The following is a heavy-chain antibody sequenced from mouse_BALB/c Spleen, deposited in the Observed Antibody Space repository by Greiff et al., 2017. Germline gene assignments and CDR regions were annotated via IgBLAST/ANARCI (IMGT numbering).Heavy chain of an antibody. CDR2: IDPANGNT. V-gene: IGHV14-3*02. Sequence: EVKLLESGAELVKPGASVKLSCTASGFNIKDTYMHWVKQRPEQGLEWIGRIDPANGNTKYDPKFQGKATITADTSSNTAYLQLSSLTSEDTAVYYCARADYDGRFDYWGQGTTLTVSS. J-gene: IGHJ2*01. D-gene: IGHD2-4*01. CDR3: ARADYDGRFDY. CDR1: GFNIKDTY.